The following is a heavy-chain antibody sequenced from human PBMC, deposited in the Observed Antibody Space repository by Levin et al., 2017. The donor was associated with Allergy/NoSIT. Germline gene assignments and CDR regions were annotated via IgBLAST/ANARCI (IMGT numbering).Heavy chain of an antibody. D-gene: IGHD2-2*01. CDR2: ISGSGGST. J-gene: IGHJ4*02. CDR3: ARVGWGPAAMRAYYFDY. V-gene: IGHV3-23*01. CDR1: GFTFSSYA. Sequence: SCAASGFTFSSYAMSWVRQAPGKGLEWVSAISGSGGSTYYADSVKGRFTISRDNSKNTLYLQMNSLRAEDTAVYYCARVGWGPAAMRAYYFDYWGQGTLVTVSS.